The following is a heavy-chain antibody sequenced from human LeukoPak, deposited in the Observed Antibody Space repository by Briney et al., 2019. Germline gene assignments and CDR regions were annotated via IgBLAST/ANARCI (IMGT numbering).Heavy chain of an antibody. J-gene: IGHJ3*01. CDR2: IYYSGST. Sequence: GSLRLSCAASGFTFSSYSMNWVRQAPGKGLEWIGYIYYSGSTDYNPSLKSRVTMSIDTSKNQFSLKLNSVTAADTAVYYCARGGARGSSAFDVWGQGTMVIVSA. D-gene: IGHD3-10*01. V-gene: IGHV4-59*01. CDR1: GFTFSSYS. CDR3: ARGGARGSSAFDV.